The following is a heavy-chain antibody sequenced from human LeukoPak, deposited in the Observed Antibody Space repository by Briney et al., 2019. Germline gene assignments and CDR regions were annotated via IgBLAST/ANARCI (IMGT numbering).Heavy chain of an antibody. CDR2: INHSGST. D-gene: IGHD5-18*01. CDR1: GGSFSGYY. CDR3: ATRGYSYGYRG. V-gene: IGHV4-34*01. Sequence: SETLSLTCAVYGGSFSGYYWSWIRQPPGKGLEWIGEINHSGSTNYNPSLKSRVTISVDTSKNQFSLKLSSVTAADTAVYYYATRGYSYGYRGWGQGTLVTVSS. J-gene: IGHJ4*02.